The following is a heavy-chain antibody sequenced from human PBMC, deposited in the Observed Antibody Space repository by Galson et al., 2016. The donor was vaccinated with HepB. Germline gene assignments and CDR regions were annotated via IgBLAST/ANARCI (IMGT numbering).Heavy chain of an antibody. CDR1: GFFFSNYG. CDR2: VSYDGYSK. CDR3: AKDVYTSGSEYGMDV. D-gene: IGHD3-10*01. Sequence: SLRLSCAVSGFFFSNYGMHWVRQAPGKGLAWVAVVSYDGYSKYYADSVKGRFTISRDNSKTTMYLQMNSLRVEDTAVYYCAKDVYTSGSEYGMDVWGQGTTVTVSS. J-gene: IGHJ6*02. V-gene: IGHV3-30*18.